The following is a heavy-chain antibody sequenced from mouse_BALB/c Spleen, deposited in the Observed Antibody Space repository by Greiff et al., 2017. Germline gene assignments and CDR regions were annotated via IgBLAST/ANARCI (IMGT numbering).Heavy chain of an antibody. D-gene: IGHD2-13*01. V-gene: IGHV14-3*02. CDR3: AKSHLCYGDAWFAY. Sequence: VQLQQSGAELVKPGASVKLSCTASGFNIKDTYMHWVKQRPEQGLEWIGRIDPANGNTKYDPKFQGKATITADTSSNTAYLQLSILTSEDTAVYYCAKSHLCYGDAWFAYWGQGTLVTVSA. CDR1: GFNIKDTY. J-gene: IGHJ3*01. CDR2: IDPANGNT.